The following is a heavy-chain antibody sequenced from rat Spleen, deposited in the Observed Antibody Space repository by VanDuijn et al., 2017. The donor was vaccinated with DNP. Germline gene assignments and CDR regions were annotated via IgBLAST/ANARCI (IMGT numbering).Heavy chain of an antibody. J-gene: IGHJ2*01. Sequence: EVQLVESGGGLVQPGRSLKLSCAASGFTFSNYGMHWIRQAPKKGLEWVATIIYDGISTYYRDSVKGRFTISRDNAKSTLYLQMDSLRSEDTATYYCARTVYYYSAYFDYWGQGVMVTVSS. CDR2: IIYDGIST. CDR3: ARTVYYYSAYFDY. V-gene: IGHV5-17*01. CDR1: GFTFSNYG. D-gene: IGHD1-1*01.